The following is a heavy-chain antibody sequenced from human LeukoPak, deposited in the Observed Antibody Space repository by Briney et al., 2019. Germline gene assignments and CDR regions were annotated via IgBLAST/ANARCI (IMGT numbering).Heavy chain of an antibody. V-gene: IGHV4-34*01. Sequence: NTSETLSLTCAVYGGSFSGYYWSWIRQPPGKGLEWIGEINHSGSTNYNPSLKSRVTISVDTSKNQFSLKLSSVTAADTAVYYCARAGGSSWFDPWGQGTLVTVSS. D-gene: IGHD1-26*01. J-gene: IGHJ5*02. CDR3: ARAGGSSWFDP. CDR2: INHSGST. CDR1: GGSFSGYY.